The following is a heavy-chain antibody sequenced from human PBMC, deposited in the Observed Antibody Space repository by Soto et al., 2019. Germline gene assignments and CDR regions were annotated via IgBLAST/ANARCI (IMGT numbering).Heavy chain of an antibody. V-gene: IGHV4-31*03. CDR1: GGSISSGGYY. J-gene: IGHJ3*02. D-gene: IGHD2-15*01. Sequence: QVQLQESGPGLVKPSQTLSLTCTVSGGSISSGGYYWSWIRQHPGKGLEWIGYIYYSGSTYYNRSLKSRVTISVDTSKNQFSLKLSSVTAADTAVYYCARDIDCSGGSCYSAAFDIWGQGTMVTVSS. CDR3: ARDIDCSGGSCYSAAFDI. CDR2: IYYSGST.